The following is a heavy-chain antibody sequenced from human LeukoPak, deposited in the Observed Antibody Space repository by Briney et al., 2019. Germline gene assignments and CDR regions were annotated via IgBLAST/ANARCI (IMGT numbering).Heavy chain of an antibody. D-gene: IGHD6-6*01. CDR3: AREDLAAGPLDY. CDR2: MNPNSGNT. CDR1: GYTFTSYD. Sequence: ASVKVSCKASGYTFTSYDINWVRQATGQGLEWMGWMNPNSGNTGYAQKFQGRVTMTTDTSTSTAYMELRSLRSDDTAVYYCAREDLAAGPLDYWGQGTLVTVSS. V-gene: IGHV1-8*01. J-gene: IGHJ4*02.